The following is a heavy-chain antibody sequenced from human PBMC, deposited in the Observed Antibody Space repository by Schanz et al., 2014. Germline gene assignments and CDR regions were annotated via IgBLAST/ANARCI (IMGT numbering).Heavy chain of an antibody. CDR2: INSDGSSA. CDR1: GFTFSSYW. V-gene: IGHV3-74*01. CDR3: TRGSGSRSYGWYYDS. Sequence: EVQLVESGGGLVQPGGSLRLSCAASGFTFSSYWMHWVRQAPGKGLVWISRINSDGSSASYAESVKGRFAISRDNAKXXLYIQMNSVRAXXXXXXXCTRGSGSRSYGWYYDSWGQGTLVNVSS. D-gene: IGHD3-10*01. J-gene: IGHJ4*02.